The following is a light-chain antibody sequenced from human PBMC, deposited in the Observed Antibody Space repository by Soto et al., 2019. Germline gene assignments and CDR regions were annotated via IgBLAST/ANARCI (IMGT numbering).Light chain of an antibody. V-gene: IGLV1-44*01. J-gene: IGLJ2*01. CDR1: SSNIGSNA. Sequence: QSVLTQPPSASGTPGQRVTISCSGSSSNIGSNAVNWYQQLPGTAPRLLIYSTNQRPSGVPDRFSGSKSGTSAALAISGRQSEDEADYYCAAWDESLNGVVFGGGTKLTVL. CDR3: AAWDESLNGVV. CDR2: STN.